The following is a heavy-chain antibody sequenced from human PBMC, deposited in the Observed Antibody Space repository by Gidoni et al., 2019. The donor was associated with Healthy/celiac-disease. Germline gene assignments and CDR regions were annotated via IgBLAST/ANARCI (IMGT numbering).Heavy chain of an antibody. CDR2: INPNSGGT. D-gene: IGHD6-6*01. CDR1: GYTFTRYY. CDR3: ARGPWRAEQLVVLRY. Sequence: QVQLVQSGAEVKKPGASVKVSCKSSGYTFTRYYMHWVRQAPGQALEWMGWINPNSGGTNDAQKLQGRVTMTMDTSISTAYMELSRLRDDDTDVYYGARGPWRAEQLVVLRYWGQGTLVTVSS. V-gene: IGHV1-2*02. J-gene: IGHJ4*02.